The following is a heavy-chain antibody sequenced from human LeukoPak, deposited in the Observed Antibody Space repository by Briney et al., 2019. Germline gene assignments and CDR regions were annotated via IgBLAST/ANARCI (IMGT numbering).Heavy chain of an antibody. CDR1: GGSISSSRYY. CDR2: IYYSGST. D-gene: IGHD3-22*01. CDR3: ARVGSGYAFDF. J-gene: IGHJ4*02. V-gene: IGHV4-39*07. Sequence: PSETLSLTCTVSGGSISSSRYYWGWIRQPPGKGLEWIGSIYYSGSTYYNPSLKSRVTISVDTSKNQFSLKLSSVTAADTAVYYCARVGSGYAFDFWGQGTLVTVSS.